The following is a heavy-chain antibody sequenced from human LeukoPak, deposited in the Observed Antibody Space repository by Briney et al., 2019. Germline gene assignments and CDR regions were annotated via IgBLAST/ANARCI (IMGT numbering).Heavy chain of an antibody. Sequence: SVKVSCKASGGTFSSYAISWVRQAPGQGLEWMGGIIPIFGTANYAQKFQGRVTITADESTSTAYMELSSLRSEDTAVYYCARDRATYSSSSSWFDPWGQGTLVTVSS. CDR3: ARDRATYSSSSSWFDP. V-gene: IGHV1-69*13. D-gene: IGHD6-6*01. CDR2: IIPIFGTA. J-gene: IGHJ5*02. CDR1: GGTFSSYA.